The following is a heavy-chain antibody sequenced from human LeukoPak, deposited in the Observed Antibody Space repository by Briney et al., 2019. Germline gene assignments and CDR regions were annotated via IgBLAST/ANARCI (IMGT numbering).Heavy chain of an antibody. J-gene: IGHJ4*02. D-gene: IGHD5-18*01. CDR3: AREGGYSYGDAPLHFDY. CDR1: GGSISSYY. V-gene: IGHV4-59*12. CDR2: IFYTGST. Sequence: SETLSLTCTVSGGSISSYYWTWIRQPPGKGLEWIGYIFYTGSTNYNPSLKSRVTISVDTSKNQFSLKLSSVTAADTAVYYCAREGGYSYGDAPLHFDYWGQGTLVTVSS.